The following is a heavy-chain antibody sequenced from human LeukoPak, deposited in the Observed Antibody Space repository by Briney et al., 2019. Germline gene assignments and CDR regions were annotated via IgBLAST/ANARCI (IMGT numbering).Heavy chain of an antibody. CDR3: ARVRDGDYSYYFDY. CDR2: IYYSGST. CDR1: GGSISSGDYY. J-gene: IGHJ4*02. D-gene: IGHD4-17*01. Sequence: SETLSLTCTVSGGSISSGDYYWSWIRQPPGKGVEWIGYIYYSGSTYYNPSLKSRVTISVDTSKNQFSLKLSSVTAADTAVYYCARVRDGDYSYYFDYWGQGTLVTVSS. V-gene: IGHV4-30-4*01.